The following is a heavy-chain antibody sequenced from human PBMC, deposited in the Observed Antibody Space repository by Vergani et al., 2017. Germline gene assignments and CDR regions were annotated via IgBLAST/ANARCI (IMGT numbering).Heavy chain of an antibody. CDR2: INHSGST. CDR1: GGSFSGYY. J-gene: IGHJ4*02. Sequence: QVQLQQWGAGLLKPSETLSLTCAVYGGSFSGYYWSWIRQPPGKGLEWIGEINHSGSTNYNPSRKSRVTISVDTSKNQFSLKLSSVTAADTAVYYCARGSMVRGVMGSFYWGQGTLVTVSS. V-gene: IGHV4-34*01. D-gene: IGHD3-10*01. CDR3: ARGSMVRGVMGSFY.